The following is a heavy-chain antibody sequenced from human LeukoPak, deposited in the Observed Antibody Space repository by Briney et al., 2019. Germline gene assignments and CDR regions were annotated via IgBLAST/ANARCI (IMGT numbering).Heavy chain of an antibody. Sequence: ASVKVSCKASGYPFPRYDISWVRQAPGQGLEWMGRINSYSGNTKYVQNLQGRVTMTTDTSTSTTYMELRSLRSDDTAVYYCARDIAARFDSWGQGTLVTVSS. D-gene: IGHD6-6*01. V-gene: IGHV1-18*01. CDR2: INSYSGNT. CDR1: GYPFPRYD. J-gene: IGHJ4*02. CDR3: ARDIAARFDS.